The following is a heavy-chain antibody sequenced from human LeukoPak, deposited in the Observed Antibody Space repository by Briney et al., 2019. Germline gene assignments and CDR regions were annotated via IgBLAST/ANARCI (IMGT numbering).Heavy chain of an antibody. J-gene: IGHJ5*02. D-gene: IGHD2-2*01. CDR3: ARSHRSTRANWFDP. CDR1: GGSISSGGYY. Sequence: SETLSLTCTVSGGSISSGGYYWSWIRQHPGKGLEWIGYIYYSGSTYYNPSLKSRVTISVDTSKNQFSLKLSSVTAADTAVYYCARSHRSTRANWFDPWGQGTLVTVSS. V-gene: IGHV4-31*03. CDR2: IYYSGST.